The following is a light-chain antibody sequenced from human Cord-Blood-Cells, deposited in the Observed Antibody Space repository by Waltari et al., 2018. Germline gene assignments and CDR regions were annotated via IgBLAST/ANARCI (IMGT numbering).Light chain of an antibody. Sequence: INCKSSQSVLYSSNNKNYLAWYQQKPGQPPKLLIYWASTRESGVPDRFSGSGSGTDFTLTISSLQAEDVAVYYCQQYYSTPFTFGPGTKVDIK. CDR1: QSVLYSSNNKNY. J-gene: IGKJ3*01. CDR2: WAS. V-gene: IGKV4-1*01. CDR3: QQYYSTPFT.